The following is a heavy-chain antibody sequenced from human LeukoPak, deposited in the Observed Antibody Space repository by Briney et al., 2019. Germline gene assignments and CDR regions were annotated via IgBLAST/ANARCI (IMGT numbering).Heavy chain of an antibody. CDR3: ARDRGSGSLNAFDI. J-gene: IGHJ3*02. CDR1: GGSISSYY. CDR2: IYTSGST. D-gene: IGHD3-10*01. V-gene: IGHV4-4*07. Sequence: SETLSHTCTVSGGSISSYYWSWIRQPAGKGPEWIGRIYTSGSTNYNPSLKSRVTMSVDTSKNQFSLKLSSVTAADTAVYYCARDRGSGSLNAFDIWGQGTMVTVSS.